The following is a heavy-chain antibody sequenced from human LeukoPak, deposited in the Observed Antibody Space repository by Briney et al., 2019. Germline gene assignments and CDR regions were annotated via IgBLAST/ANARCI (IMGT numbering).Heavy chain of an antibody. J-gene: IGHJ4*02. CDR1: GASISSLF. CDR3: ARGGQYADFDY. CDR2: IFYTGNT. V-gene: IGHV4-59*01. Sequence: SETLSLTCTVSGASISSLFWSWIRQPPGKGLEWVGYIFYTGNTKFNPSLKSRVTISLDTSKKQFSPKLSSVTAADTAVYYCARGGQYADFDYWGQGSLVTVSS. D-gene: IGHD2-8*01.